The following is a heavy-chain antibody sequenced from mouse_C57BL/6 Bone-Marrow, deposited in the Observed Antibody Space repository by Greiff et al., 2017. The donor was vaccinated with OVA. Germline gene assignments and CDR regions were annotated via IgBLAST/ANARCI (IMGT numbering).Heavy chain of an antibody. V-gene: IGHV7-1*01. J-gene: IGHJ4*01. CDR2: SRNKANDYTT. CDR3: ARDADYGNYYAMDY. CDR1: GFTFSDFY. Sequence: EVKLVESGGGLVQSGRSLRLSCATSGFTFSDFYMEWVRQAPGKGLEWIAASRNKANDYTTEYSASVKGRFIVSRDTSQSILYLQMNALRAEDTAIYYCARDADYGNYYAMDYWGQGTSVTVSS. D-gene: IGHD2-1*01.